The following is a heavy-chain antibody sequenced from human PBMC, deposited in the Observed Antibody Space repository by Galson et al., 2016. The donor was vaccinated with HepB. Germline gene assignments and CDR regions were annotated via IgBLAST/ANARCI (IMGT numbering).Heavy chain of an antibody. CDR2: IKQVGRDK. Sequence: SLRLSCAASAFSFSTYGMSWVRQAPGKGLEWVASIKQVGRDKYYLDSVKGRFTISRDNANNSLYLQINSLRAEDTAVYYCARGRAYFDYWGQGTLVTVSS. CDR3: ARGRAYFDY. V-gene: IGHV3-7*01. CDR1: AFSFSTYG. J-gene: IGHJ4*02.